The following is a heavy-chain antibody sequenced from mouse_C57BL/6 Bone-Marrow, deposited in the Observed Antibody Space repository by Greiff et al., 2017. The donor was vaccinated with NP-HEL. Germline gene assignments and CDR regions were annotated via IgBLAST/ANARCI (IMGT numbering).Heavy chain of an antibody. CDR2: IYPGDGDT. V-gene: IGHV1-82*01. J-gene: IGHJ3*01. D-gene: IGHD6-5*01. Sequence: VQLQQSGPELVKPGASVKISCKASGYAFSSSWMNWVKQRPGKGLEWIGRIYPGDGDTNYNGKFKGKATLTADKSSSTAYMQLSSLTSEDSAVYFCARMQYWFAYWGQGTLVTVSA. CDR1: GYAFSSSW. CDR3: ARMQYWFAY.